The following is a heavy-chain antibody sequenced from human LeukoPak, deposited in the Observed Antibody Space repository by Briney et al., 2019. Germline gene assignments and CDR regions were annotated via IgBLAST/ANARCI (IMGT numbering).Heavy chain of an antibody. V-gene: IGHV4-59*12. D-gene: IGHD3-3*01. J-gene: IGHJ4*02. CDR2: IYHSGST. CDR1: GGSISSYY. CDR3: ARDFWSGSGPFFDY. Sequence: SETLSLTCAVSGGSISSYYWSWIRQPPGKGLEWIEYIYHSGSTNYNPSLKSRVTISVDTSKNQFSLKLSSVTAADTAVYYCARDFWSGSGPFFDYWGQGTLVTVSS.